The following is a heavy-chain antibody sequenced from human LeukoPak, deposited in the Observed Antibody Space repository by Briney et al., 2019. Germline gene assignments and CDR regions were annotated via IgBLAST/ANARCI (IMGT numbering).Heavy chain of an antibody. V-gene: IGHV3-30-3*01. CDR1: GFTFSSYA. CDR3: ARDAVLGSSSFDH. CDR2: ISYDGSNK. Sequence: PGGSLRLSCAASGFTFSSYAMHWVRQAPGKGLEWVAVISYDGSNKYYADSVKGRFTISRDNSKNTLYLQMNSLRAEDTAVYYCARDAVLGSSSFDHWGQGTLVTVSS. D-gene: IGHD6-6*01. J-gene: IGHJ4*02.